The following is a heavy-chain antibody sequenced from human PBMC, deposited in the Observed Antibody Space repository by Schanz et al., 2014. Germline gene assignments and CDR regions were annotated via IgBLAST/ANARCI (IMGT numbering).Heavy chain of an antibody. J-gene: IGHJ5*02. D-gene: IGHD6-13*01. Sequence: QVRMQESGPGLVKPSQTLSLTCTVSGGSISRGTHYWTWIRQLPGKGLEWIGHIYYTGTIFYNPSLKSRITISADTSKNQFSLTLTSVTAADTAVYFCAREVRDSNNWYRGWLDPWGRGVLVTVSS. CDR2: IYYTGTI. CDR1: GGSISRGTHY. CDR3: AREVRDSNNWYRGWLDP. V-gene: IGHV4-31*03.